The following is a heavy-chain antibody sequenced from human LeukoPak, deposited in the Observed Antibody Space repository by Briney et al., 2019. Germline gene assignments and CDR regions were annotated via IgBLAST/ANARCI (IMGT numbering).Heavy chain of an antibody. Sequence: GGSLRLSCAASGFIFSDYYMTWIRQAPGKGLEWVAHIDVRGDTILYADSVKGRFPISRDSAKNSLYLQMNSLRADDTAVYYCAREDNVWNLLYNYYMDVWGKGTTVTVSS. V-gene: IGHV3-11*01. CDR3: AREDNVWNLLYNYYMDV. D-gene: IGHD1-1*01. CDR1: GFIFSDYY. J-gene: IGHJ6*03. CDR2: IDVRGDTI.